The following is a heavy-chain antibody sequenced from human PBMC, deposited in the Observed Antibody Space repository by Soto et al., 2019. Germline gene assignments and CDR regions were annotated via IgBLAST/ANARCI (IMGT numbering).Heavy chain of an antibody. CDR3: ARDPAGDYGH. J-gene: IGHJ4*02. D-gene: IGHD4-17*01. CDR2: IHERGVT. Sequence: PSETLSLTCNVSGGSVSDYYWSWIRQAPGKGLEWIGYIHERGVTNYNPSLKSRVTMSVDTSKNRFSLTLRSVQTADTAIYFCARDPAGDYGHWGRGKLVTVSS. CDR1: GGSVSDYY. V-gene: IGHV4-59*02.